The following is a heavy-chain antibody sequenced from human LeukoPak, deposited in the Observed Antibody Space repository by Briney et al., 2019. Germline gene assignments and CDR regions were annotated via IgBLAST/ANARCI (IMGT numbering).Heavy chain of an antibody. D-gene: IGHD2-2*01. CDR1: GGTFSSYA. CDR3: ARVKCSSTSCYNYGMDV. CDR2: IIPIFGTA. J-gene: IGHJ6*02. V-gene: IGHV1-69*13. Sequence: ASVKVSCKASGGTFSSYAISWVRQAPGQGLEWMGGIIPIFGTANYAQKFQGGVTITADESTSTAYMELSSLRSEDTAVYYCARVKCSSTSCYNYGMDVWGQGTTVTVSS.